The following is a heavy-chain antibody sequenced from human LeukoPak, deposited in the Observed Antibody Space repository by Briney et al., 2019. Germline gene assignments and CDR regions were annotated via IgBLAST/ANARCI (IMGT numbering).Heavy chain of an antibody. D-gene: IGHD2-15*01. CDR3: ARGGIVGQTYYFDY. CDR2: IYHSGST. V-gene: IGHV4-38-2*02. CDR1: GYSISSGYY. Sequence: SETLSLTCTVSGYSISSGYYWGWIRQPPGKGLEWIGSIYHSGSTYYNPSLKSRVTISVDTSKNQFSLKLSAVTAADTAVYYCARGGIVGQTYYFDYWGQGTLVTVSS. J-gene: IGHJ4*02.